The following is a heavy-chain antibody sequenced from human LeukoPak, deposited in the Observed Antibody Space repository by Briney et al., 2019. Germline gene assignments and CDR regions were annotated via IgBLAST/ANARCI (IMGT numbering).Heavy chain of an antibody. V-gene: IGHV3-11*05. CDR2: ISSSSSYT. D-gene: IGHD2-2*01. Sequence: GGSLRLSCAASGFTLSDYYMSWIRQAPGKGLEWVSHISSSSSYTKDGDSVKGGFTISRDNAKNSLYLQMNSLRAEDTAVYYCARVILPAAIDCWGQGTLVIVSS. J-gene: IGHJ4*02. CDR1: GFTLSDYY. CDR3: ARVILPAAIDC.